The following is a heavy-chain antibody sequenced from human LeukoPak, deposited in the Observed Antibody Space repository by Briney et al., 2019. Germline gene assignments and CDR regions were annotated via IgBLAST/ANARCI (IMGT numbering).Heavy chain of an antibody. V-gene: IGHV4-39*01. CDR2: IHYSGST. CDR1: GDSISSSSYY. D-gene: IGHD3-10*01. Sequence: KPSETPALPCTVSGDSISSSSYYWDWIRQPPGKGLEWIGSIHYSGSTYNNPSLKSRVTISVDTSKNQFSLKLSSVTAADTAVYYCARRGSGYRWGQGTLVTVSS. J-gene: IGHJ1*01. CDR3: ARRGSGYR.